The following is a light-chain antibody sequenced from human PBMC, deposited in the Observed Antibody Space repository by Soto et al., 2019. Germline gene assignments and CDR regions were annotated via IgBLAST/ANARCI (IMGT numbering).Light chain of an antibody. CDR2: GAS. J-gene: IGKJ1*01. CDR3: QQYNSYSPWT. Sequence: EIVLTQSPGTLSLSPGERVTLSCRASQSVNSSYLAWYQHKPGQAPRLLIYGASTRATGIPDRFSGSGSGTDFTLTIARLEPGDFAVYYCQQYNSYSPWTFGQGTKVEIK. CDR1: QSVNSSY. V-gene: IGKV3-20*01.